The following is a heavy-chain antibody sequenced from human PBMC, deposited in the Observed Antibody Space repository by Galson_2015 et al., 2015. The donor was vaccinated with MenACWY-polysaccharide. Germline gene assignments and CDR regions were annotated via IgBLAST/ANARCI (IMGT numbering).Heavy chain of an antibody. V-gene: IGHV4-4*07. CDR3: ARRSLDNWYFDL. Sequence: EYIGRIHATGSTAYNPSFRSRVAMSVDLPRNQVSLRLASVTASDTAIYFCARRSLDNWYFDLWGRGSLVIVSS. J-gene: IGHJ2*01. D-gene: IGHD1-1*01. CDR2: IHATGST.